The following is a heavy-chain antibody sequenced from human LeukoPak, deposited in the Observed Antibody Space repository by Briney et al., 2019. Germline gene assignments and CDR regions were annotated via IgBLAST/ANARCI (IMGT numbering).Heavy chain of an antibody. CDR1: GGSISSGGYS. J-gene: IGHJ5*02. D-gene: IGHD2-15*01. V-gene: IGHV4-30-2*01. CDR2: IYHSGST. CDR3: AKDGLVVAATTRYNWFDP. Sequence: SQTLSLTCAVSGGSISSGGYSWSWIRQPPGKGLEWIGYIYHSGSTYYNPSLKSRVTISVDRSKNQFSLKLSSVTAADTAVYYCAKDGLVVAATTRYNWFDPWGQGALVTVSS.